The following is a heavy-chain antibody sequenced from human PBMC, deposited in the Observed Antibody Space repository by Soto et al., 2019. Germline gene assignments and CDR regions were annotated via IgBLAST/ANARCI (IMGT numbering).Heavy chain of an antibody. CDR2: ISYDESDK. D-gene: IGHD3-22*01. Sequence: GGSLRLSCAASGFTFSTYAMHWVRQAPGKGLEWVAVISYDESDKLYADSVKGRFTISKDNSKNTLYLQMNSLRVEDTAVYYCVKSQFSDSGGYPLASWGQGTLVTVPQ. J-gene: IGHJ4*02. CDR3: VKSQFSDSGGYPLAS. CDR1: GFTFSTYA. V-gene: IGHV3-30*18.